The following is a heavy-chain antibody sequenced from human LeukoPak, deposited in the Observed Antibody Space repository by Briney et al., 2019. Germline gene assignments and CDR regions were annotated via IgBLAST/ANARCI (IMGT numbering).Heavy chain of an antibody. CDR2: MNPNSGNT. D-gene: IGHD3-9*01. CDR3: ARAISGDYYYYMDV. Sequence: ASVKVSCKAFGYTFTSYDINWVRQATGQGLEWMGWMNPNSGNTGYAQKFQGRVTMTRNTSISTAYMELSSLRSEDTAVYYCARAISGDYYYYMDVWGKGTTVTVSS. J-gene: IGHJ6*03. CDR1: GYTFTSYD. V-gene: IGHV1-8*01.